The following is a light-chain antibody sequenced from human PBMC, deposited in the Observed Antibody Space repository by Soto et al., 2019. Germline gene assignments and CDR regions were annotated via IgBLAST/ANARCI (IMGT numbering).Light chain of an antibody. CDR3: QPYNNWPLT. Sequence: EIVLTQSPGTLSLSPGERATLSCRASESVASNYLAWYQHKPGQAPRLLFFGASNRATGIPDRFSGSGSGTDFTLTISRLEPEDFAVYYCQPYNNWPLTFGGGTKVDIK. V-gene: IGKV3-20*01. J-gene: IGKJ4*01. CDR2: GAS. CDR1: ESVASNY.